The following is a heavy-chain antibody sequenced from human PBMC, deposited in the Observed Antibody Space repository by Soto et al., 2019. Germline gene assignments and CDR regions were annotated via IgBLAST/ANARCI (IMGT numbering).Heavy chain of an antibody. D-gene: IGHD3-16*01. V-gene: IGHV4-34*01. CDR1: GGSFSGYY. CDR2: INHSGST. Sequence: SETLSLTCAVYGGSFSGYYWSWIRQPPGKGLEWIGEINHSGSTNYNPSLKSRVTISVDTSKNQFSLKLSSVTAADTAVYYCALGEEVYYYGMDVWGQGTTVPVSS. J-gene: IGHJ6*02. CDR3: ALGEEVYYYGMDV.